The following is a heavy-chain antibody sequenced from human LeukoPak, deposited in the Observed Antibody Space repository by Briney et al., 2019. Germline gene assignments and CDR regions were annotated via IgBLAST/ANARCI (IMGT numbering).Heavy chain of an antibody. Sequence: GGSLRLSCAASGFTFSSYAMSWVRQAPWKGLEWVSAISGSIGSTYYADSVKGRFTISTDNSKNTMYLEMNSLRAEDTALYYCAKDVRSGWLQAFDLWGRGTLVTVSS. CDR2: ISGSIGST. CDR3: AKDVRSGWLQAFDL. D-gene: IGHD5-12*01. CDR1: GFTFSSYA. J-gene: IGHJ2*01. V-gene: IGHV3-23*01.